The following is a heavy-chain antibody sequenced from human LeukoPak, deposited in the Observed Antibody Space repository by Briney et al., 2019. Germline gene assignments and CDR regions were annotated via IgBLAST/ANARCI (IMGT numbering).Heavy chain of an antibody. CDR2: MNPNSGNT. CDR1: GYTFTSYD. D-gene: IGHD3-22*01. J-gene: IGHJ6*03. V-gene: IGHV1-8*01. Sequence: GASVKVSCKASGYTFTSYDINWVRQATGQGLEWMGWMNPNSGNTGYAQKLQGRVTMTRNTYISTAYKELSSLRSEDTAVYYCARGRSEYPYYDSSGYYFPYYYYYMDVWGKGTTVTISS. CDR3: ARGRSEYPYYDSSGYYFPYYYYYMDV.